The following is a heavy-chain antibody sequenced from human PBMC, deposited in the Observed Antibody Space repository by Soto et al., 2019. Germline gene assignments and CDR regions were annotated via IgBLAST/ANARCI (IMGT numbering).Heavy chain of an antibody. Sequence: EVQLVESGGGLVQPGGSLRLSCAASGFPFSSYSMNWVRQAPGKALEWLAYISSSGRTIYYADSVKGRFNISRDSAKDSLYLQMASLRDGDTAVYYCALSSIQSPWWFDPRGQGTLVTVSS. CDR3: ALSSIQSPWWFDP. CDR1: GFPFSSYS. J-gene: IGHJ5*02. V-gene: IGHV3-48*02. D-gene: IGHD6-19*01. CDR2: ISSSGRTI.